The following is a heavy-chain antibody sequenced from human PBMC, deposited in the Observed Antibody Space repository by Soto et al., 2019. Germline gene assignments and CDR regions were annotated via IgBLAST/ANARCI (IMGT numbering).Heavy chain of an antibody. Sequence: QVQLHESGPGLVKPSETLSLTCAVSGGSLSNNNWWSWVRQPPGKGLEGLGEIHHSGSSNYNPSLKRRVTISADKSKNHPSLPLNSVTAADTAVYYWARHDRYAKDGWGQGTTVTVSS. V-gene: IGHV4-4*02. D-gene: IGHD1-1*01. CDR2: IHHSGSS. J-gene: IGHJ6*02. CDR1: GGSLSNNNW. CDR3: ARHDRYAKDG.